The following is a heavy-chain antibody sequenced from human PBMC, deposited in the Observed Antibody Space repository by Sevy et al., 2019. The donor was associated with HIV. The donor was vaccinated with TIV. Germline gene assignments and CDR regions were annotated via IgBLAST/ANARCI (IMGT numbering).Heavy chain of an antibody. D-gene: IGHD3-3*01. CDR1: GYSFTNHA. CDR2: IKADNGNI. Sequence: ASVKVSCKASGYSFTNHAIQWVRQAPGQGLEWMGWIKADNGNIKYSQKFQDRLTITRDTSATTAYMELRSLRPEDTALYFCAGEKGGIFGVVAGQFDSWGQGTLVTVSS. V-gene: IGHV1-3*01. CDR3: AGEKGGIFGVVAGQFDS. J-gene: IGHJ4*02.